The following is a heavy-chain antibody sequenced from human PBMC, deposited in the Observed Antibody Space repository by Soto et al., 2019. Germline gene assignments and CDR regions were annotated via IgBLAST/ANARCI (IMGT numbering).Heavy chain of an antibody. CDR1: GGSISSSSYY. CDR3: ARLRRIRLGELSPKHYFDY. Sequence: PSETLSLTCTVSGGSISSSSYYWGRIRQPPGKGLEWIGSIYYSGSTYYNPSLKSRVTISVDTSKNQFSLKLSSVTAADTAVYYCARLRRIRLGELSPKHYFDYWGQGTLVTVSS. V-gene: IGHV4-39*01. D-gene: IGHD3-16*02. J-gene: IGHJ4*02. CDR2: IYYSGST.